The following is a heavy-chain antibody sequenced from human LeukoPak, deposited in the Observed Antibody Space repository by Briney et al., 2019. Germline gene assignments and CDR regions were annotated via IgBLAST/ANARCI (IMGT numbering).Heavy chain of an antibody. CDR2: INHSGST. CDR1: GGSFSGYY. J-gene: IGHJ3*02. Sequence: SETLSLTCAVYGGSFSGYYWSWIRQPPGKGLEWIGEINHSGSTNYNPSLKSRVTISVDTSKNQFSPKLSSVTAADTAVYYCARGGQWLVRGFAFDIWGQGTMVTVSS. D-gene: IGHD6-19*01. V-gene: IGHV4-34*01. CDR3: ARGGQWLVRGFAFDI.